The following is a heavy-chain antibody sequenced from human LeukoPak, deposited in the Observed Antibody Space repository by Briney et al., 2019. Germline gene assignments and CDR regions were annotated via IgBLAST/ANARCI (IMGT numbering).Heavy chain of an antibody. J-gene: IGHJ3*02. CDR1: GASLITTSYY. CDR2: IYYSGST. Sequence: ETLSLTCAVSGASLITTSYYWAWIRQPPGKGLEWIGSIYYSGSTYYNPSLKSRVTISVDTSKNQFSLKLSSVTAADTAVYYCAREDGGGTTAAFDIWGQGTMVTVSS. CDR3: AREDGGGTTAAFDI. V-gene: IGHV4-39*07. D-gene: IGHD2-15*01.